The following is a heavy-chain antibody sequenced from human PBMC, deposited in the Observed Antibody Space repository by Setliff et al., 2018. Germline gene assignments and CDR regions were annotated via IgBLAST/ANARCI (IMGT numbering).Heavy chain of an antibody. CDR1: GFTFSTYS. V-gene: IGHV3-21*01. CDR2: ISPSSSHI. Sequence: GGSLRLSCAASGFTFSTYSLIWVRQAPGTGLEWLSSISPSSSHIYYADSAEGRFTISRDNAKNSLYLQLNSLRADDTAVYYGARLRAPGSHGLDPWGQGTLVTVSS. CDR3: ARLRAPGSHGLDP. D-gene: IGHD3-10*01. J-gene: IGHJ5*02.